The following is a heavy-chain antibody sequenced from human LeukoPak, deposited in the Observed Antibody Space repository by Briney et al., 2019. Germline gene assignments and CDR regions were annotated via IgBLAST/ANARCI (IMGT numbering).Heavy chain of an antibody. CDR3: ALYNWNSQRDFDY. CDR2: IKQDGSET. Sequence: GGSLRLSCAASGFTFSNYWTSWVRQAPGKGLEWVANIKQDGSETYYVDSMKGRFTISRDNAKNSLYLQMNSLRAEDTAVYYCALYNWNSQRDFDYWGQGTLVTVSS. V-gene: IGHV3-7*05. D-gene: IGHD1-7*01. J-gene: IGHJ4*02. CDR1: GFTFSNYW.